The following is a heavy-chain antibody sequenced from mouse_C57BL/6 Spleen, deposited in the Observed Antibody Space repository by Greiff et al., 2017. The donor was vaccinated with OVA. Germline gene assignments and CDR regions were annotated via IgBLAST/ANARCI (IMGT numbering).Heavy chain of an antibody. CDR1: GYAFSSYW. CDR3: ARSGYYGSSLSFDY. CDR2: IYPGDGDT. D-gene: IGHD1-1*01. V-gene: IGHV1-80*01. J-gene: IGHJ2*01. Sequence: VQLQQSGAELVKPGASVKISCKASGYAFSSYWMNWVKQRPGKGLEWIGQIYPGDGDTNYNGKFKGKATLTADKSSSPAYMQLSSLTSEDSAVYVCARSGYYGSSLSFDYWGQGTTLTVSS.